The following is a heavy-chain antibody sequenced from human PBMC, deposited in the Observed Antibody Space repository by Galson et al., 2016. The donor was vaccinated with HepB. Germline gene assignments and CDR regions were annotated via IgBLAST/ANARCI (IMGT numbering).Heavy chain of an antibody. CDR1: GYTFTDYW. V-gene: IGHV5-10-1*01. CDR3: AIRLYNSGSFDY. J-gene: IGHJ4*02. CDR2: IDPSDSYT. Sequence: QSGAEVKKPGESLKISCETSGYTFTDYWIGWVRQLPGKGLEWMGSIDPSDSYTNYSPSFQGHVTISTDRSISTAYLQWSSLKASDTAIYYCAIRLYNSGSFDYWGQGTLVTVSS. D-gene: IGHD6-19*01.